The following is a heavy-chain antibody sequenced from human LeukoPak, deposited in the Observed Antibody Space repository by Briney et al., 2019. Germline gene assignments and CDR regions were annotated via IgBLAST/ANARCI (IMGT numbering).Heavy chain of an antibody. Sequence: GGSLRLSCAASGFTFSSYGMSWVRQAPGKGLEWVSAISGSGGSTYYADSVKGRFTISRDNSKNTLYLQMNSLRAEDTAVYYCAKDASVVVPAAMDVYYYYMDVWGQGTLVTVSS. V-gene: IGHV3-23*01. D-gene: IGHD2-2*01. J-gene: IGHJ6*03. CDR2: ISGSGGST. CDR1: GFTFSSYG. CDR3: AKDASVVVPAAMDVYYYYMDV.